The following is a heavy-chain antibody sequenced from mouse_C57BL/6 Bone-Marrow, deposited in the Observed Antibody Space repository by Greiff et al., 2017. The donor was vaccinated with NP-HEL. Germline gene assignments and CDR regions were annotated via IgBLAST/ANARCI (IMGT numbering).Heavy chain of an antibody. D-gene: IGHD1-1*01. V-gene: IGHV1-53*01. CDR2: INPSNGGT. CDR3: ARRGITTVPCYWYFDV. J-gene: IGHJ1*03. Sequence: VQLQQPGTELVKPGASVKLSCKASGYTFTSYWMHWVKQRPGQGLEWIGNINPSNGGTNYNEKFKSKATLTVDKSSSTAYMQLSSLTSEDSAVYYCARRGITTVPCYWYFDVWGTGTTVTVSS. CDR1: GYTFTSYW.